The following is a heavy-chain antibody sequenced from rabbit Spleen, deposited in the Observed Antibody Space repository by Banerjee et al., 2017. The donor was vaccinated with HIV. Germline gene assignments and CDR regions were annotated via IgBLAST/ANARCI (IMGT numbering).Heavy chain of an antibody. CDR1: GFSFSSSYY. CDR2: IYAGTSGST. CDR3: ARDAGTSFSTYGMDL. D-gene: IGHD8-1*01. V-gene: IGHV1S40*01. J-gene: IGHJ6*01. Sequence: QSLEESGGGLVQPGGSLKLSCTASGFSFSSSYYMCWVRQAPGKGLECIACIYAGTSGSTYYANWAKGRFTISKTSSTTVTLQMTSLTVADTATYFCARDAGTSFSTYGMDLWGPGTLVTVS.